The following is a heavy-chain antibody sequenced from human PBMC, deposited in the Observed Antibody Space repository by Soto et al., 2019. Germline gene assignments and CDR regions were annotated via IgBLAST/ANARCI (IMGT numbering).Heavy chain of an antibody. D-gene: IGHD3-9*01. V-gene: IGHV3-30-3*01. CDR3: VREGYDILTGYQYYYGMDV. J-gene: IGHJ6*02. CDR2: ISYDGSNK. CDR1: GFTFSSYA. Sequence: GGSLRLSCAASGFTFSSYAMHWVRQAPGKGLEWVAVISYDGSNKYYADSVKGRFTISRDNSKNTLYLQMNSLRAEDTAVYYCVREGYDILTGYQYYYGMDVWGQGTTVTVSS.